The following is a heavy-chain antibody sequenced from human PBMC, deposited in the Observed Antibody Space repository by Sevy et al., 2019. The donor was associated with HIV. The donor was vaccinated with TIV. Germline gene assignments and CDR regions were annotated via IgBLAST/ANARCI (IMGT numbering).Heavy chain of an antibody. CDR2: ISGSGGST. J-gene: IGHJ3*02. CDR1: GFTFSSYA. V-gene: IGHV3-23*01. CDR3: AKYHYYDSSAYLWGAFDI. D-gene: IGHD3-22*01. Sequence: GGSLRLSCAASGFTFSSYAMSWVRQAPGKGLEWVSAISGSGGSTYYADSVKGRFTISRDNSKNTLYLQMNSLRAEDTAVYYCAKYHYYDSSAYLWGAFDIWGQGTMVTVSS.